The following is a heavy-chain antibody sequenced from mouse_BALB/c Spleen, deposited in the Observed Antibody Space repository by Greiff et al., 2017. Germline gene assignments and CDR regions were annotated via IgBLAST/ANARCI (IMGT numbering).Heavy chain of an antibody. V-gene: IGHV5-9-4*01. CDR3: ARLRGFAY. Sequence: EVQVVESGGGLVKPGGSLKLSCAASGFTFSSYAMSWVRQSPEKRLEWVAEISSGGSYTYYPDTVTGRFTISRDNAKNTLYLEMSSLRSEDTAMYYCARLRGFAYWGQGTLVTVSA. CDR2: ISSGGSYT. CDR1: GFTFSSYA. J-gene: IGHJ3*01. D-gene: IGHD1-1*01.